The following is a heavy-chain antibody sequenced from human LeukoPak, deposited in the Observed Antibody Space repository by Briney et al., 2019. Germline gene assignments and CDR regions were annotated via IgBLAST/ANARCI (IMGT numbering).Heavy chain of an antibody. CDR3: ARGSPYFSVLMVYARAYDY. CDR1: GGSISSSNW. CDR2: IYHSGST. Sequence: PSETLSLTCAVSGGSISSSNWWSWVRQPPGKGLEWIGEIYHSGSTNYNPSLKSRVTISVDTSKNQFSLKLSSVTAADTAVYYCARGSPYFSVLMVYARAYDYWGQGTLVTVSS. V-gene: IGHV4-4*02. D-gene: IGHD2-8*01. J-gene: IGHJ4*02.